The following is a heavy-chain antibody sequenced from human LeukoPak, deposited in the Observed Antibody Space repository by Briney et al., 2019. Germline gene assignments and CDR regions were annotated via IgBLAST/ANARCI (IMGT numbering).Heavy chain of an antibody. CDR1: GFTFSGSA. J-gene: IGHJ3*01. D-gene: IGHD3-16*02. V-gene: IGHV3-23*01. CDR2: ISYSGANS. CDR3: ARDMQLST. Sequence: GESLKISCKGSGFTFSGSAMSWVRQAPGEGLEWVSLISYSGANSYYTDSVRGRFTISRDNSKDTLFLQMNSLRAEDTAIYYCARDMQLSTWGLGTMVTVSS.